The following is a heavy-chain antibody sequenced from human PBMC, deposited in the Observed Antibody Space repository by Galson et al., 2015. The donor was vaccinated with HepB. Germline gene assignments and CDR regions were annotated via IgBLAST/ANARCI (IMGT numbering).Heavy chain of an antibody. V-gene: IGHV1-69*13. CDR3: ARDLGLDDYGGNMPSE. CDR1: GGTFSSYA. Sequence: SVKVSCKASGGTFSSYAISWVRQAPGQGLEWMGGIIPIFGTANYAQRFQGRVTITADESTSTAYMELSSLRSEDTAVYYCARDLGLDDYGGNMPSEWGQGTLVTVSS. CDR2: IIPIFGTA. D-gene: IGHD4-23*01. J-gene: IGHJ4*02.